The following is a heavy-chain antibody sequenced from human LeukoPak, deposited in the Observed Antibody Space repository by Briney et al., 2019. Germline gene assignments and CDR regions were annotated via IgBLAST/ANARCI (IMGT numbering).Heavy chain of an antibody. J-gene: IGHJ4*02. Sequence: PSETLSLTCTVYGGSISSNSNYWAWLRQPPGRGLEWIGSISYGGSTYYSPSLESRVTISVDTSKNQFSLRLSTVTAADTAVYYCARQALWFFDQWGQGTLVIVSS. CDR3: ARQALWFFDQ. D-gene: IGHD2-21*01. CDR2: ISYGGST. V-gene: IGHV4-39*01. CDR1: GGSISSNSNY.